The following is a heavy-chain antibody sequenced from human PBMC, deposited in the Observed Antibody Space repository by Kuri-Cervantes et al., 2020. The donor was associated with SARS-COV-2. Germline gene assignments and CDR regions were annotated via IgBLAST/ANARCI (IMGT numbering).Heavy chain of an antibody. CDR3: ARQYYDILTGYYLYGMDV. CDR1: GFNFNGAW. CDR2: IKSRTDGETI. Sequence: GGSLRLSCVASGFNFNGAWMNWVRQAPGKGLEWVGLIKSRTDGETIVYAAPVKGRFTISRDDSENTLFLQMNSLETEDTAVYYCARQYYDILTGYYLYGMDVWGQGTTVTVSS. J-gene: IGHJ6*02. V-gene: IGHV3-15*07. D-gene: IGHD3-9*01.